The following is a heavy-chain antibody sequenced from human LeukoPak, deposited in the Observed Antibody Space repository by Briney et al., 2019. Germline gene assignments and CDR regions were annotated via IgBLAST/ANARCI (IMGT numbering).Heavy chain of an antibody. CDR3: ARDGMDTAAGYYFEY. CDR2: IWFDGSNK. D-gene: IGHD5-18*01. Sequence: GGSLRLSCAASGFSFSNYAMHWVRQTPGKGLEWVAIIWFDGSNKYYADSVKGRFTISRDNSKSTLFLQMNSLRAEDTAVYYCARDGMDTAAGYYFEYWGRGALVTVSS. V-gene: IGHV3-33*01. CDR1: GFSFSNYA. J-gene: IGHJ4*02.